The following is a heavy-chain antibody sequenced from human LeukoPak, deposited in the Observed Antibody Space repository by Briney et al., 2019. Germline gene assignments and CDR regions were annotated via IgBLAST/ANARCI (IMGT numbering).Heavy chain of an antibody. CDR1: GYTFTGYY. D-gene: IGHD6-13*01. Sequence: ASVKVSCKASGYTFTGYYMHWVRQAPGQGLEWMGWINPNSGGTNYAQKFQGRVTMTRGTSISTAYMELSRLRSDDTAVYYCARFLSKQQLSDYWGQGTLVTVSS. CDR2: INPNSGGT. V-gene: IGHV1-2*02. J-gene: IGHJ4*02. CDR3: ARFLSKQQLSDY.